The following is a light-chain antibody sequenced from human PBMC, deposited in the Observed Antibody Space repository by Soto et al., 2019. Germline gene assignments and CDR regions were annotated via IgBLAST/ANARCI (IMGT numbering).Light chain of an antibody. CDR2: DVS. V-gene: IGLV2-23*02. CDR3: CSYAGSNTYV. J-gene: IGLJ1*01. Sequence: QSVLTQPASVSGSPGQSITISCTGTSSDVGSYNLVSWYQHHPGNAPKLMIYDVSKRTSGVSNRFSGSKSGNTASLTISGLQAEDEADYFCCSYAGSNTYVFXPGTKVTVL. CDR1: SSDVGSYNL.